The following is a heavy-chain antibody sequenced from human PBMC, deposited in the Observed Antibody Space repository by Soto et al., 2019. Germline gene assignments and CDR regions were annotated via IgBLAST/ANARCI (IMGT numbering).Heavy chain of an antibody. CDR1: GGSIISGDYY. D-gene: IGHD3-9*01. CDR2: IHYSGTT. J-gene: IGHJ3*01. Sequence: QVQLQESGPGLVKPSQTLSLTCTVSGGSIISGDYYWTWIRQHPGKGLEWLGYIHYSGTTFYNASLRSRITISVDTSKNQFSLKLSSVTAADTAVYYCARDEIDYDALTGYYTPAGVDVWGQGTLVTVSS. CDR3: ARDEIDYDALTGYYTPAGVDV. V-gene: IGHV4-31*03.